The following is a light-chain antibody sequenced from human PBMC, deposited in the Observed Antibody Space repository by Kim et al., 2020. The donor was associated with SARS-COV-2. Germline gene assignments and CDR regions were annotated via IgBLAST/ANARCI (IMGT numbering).Light chain of an antibody. CDR3: QSYDSSLSGSHVV. Sequence: QSVLTQPPSVSGAPGQRVTISCTGSSSNIGAGYDVHWYQQLPGTAPKFLIYGNSNRPSGVPDRFSGSKSGTSASLAITGLQAEDEADYYCQSYDSSLSGSHVVFGGGTQLTVL. V-gene: IGLV1-40*01. J-gene: IGLJ2*01. CDR2: GNS. CDR1: SSNIGAGYD.